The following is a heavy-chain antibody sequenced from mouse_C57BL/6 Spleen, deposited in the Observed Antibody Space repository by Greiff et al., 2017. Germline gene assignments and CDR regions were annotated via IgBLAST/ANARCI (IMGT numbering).Heavy chain of an antibody. CDR1: GYTFTSYW. J-gene: IGHJ4*01. D-gene: IGHD3-2*02. Sequence: VQLKESGTVLARPGASVKMSCKTSGYTFTSYWMHWVKQRPGPGLDWVGALYPGTSDTSYNQKLKGKAKLTAVTSASTAYMELSSLTNEDSAVYYCTTAQAYYYARDYWGQGTSVTVSS. CDR2: LYPGTSDT. CDR3: TTAQAYYYARDY. V-gene: IGHV1-5*01.